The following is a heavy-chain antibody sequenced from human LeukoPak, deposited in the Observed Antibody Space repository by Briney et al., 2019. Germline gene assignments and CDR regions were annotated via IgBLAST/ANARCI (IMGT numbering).Heavy chain of an antibody. CDR1: GDSVSSNSAA. CDR3: ARGVFEAPSYSYYGMDV. D-gene: IGHD3-16*01. CDR2: TYYRSKWYN. J-gene: IGHJ6*02. V-gene: IGHV6-1*01. Sequence: SQTLSLTCAISGDSVSSNSAAWNWIRQSPSRGLEWLGRTYYRSKWYNDYAVSVKSRITINPDTSKNQFSLQLNSVTPEDTAVYYCARGVFEAPSYSYYGMDVWGQGTTVTVSS.